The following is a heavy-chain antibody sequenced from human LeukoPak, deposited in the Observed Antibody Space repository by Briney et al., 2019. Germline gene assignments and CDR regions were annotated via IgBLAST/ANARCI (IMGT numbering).Heavy chain of an antibody. CDR2: INPSGGGA. J-gene: IGHJ4*02. D-gene: IGHD6-13*01. V-gene: IGHV1-46*04. CDR3: AREAVAGTGAD. Sequence: ASVKVSCKASGYIFTSYHMLWVRQAPGQGLEWMGIINPSGGGARYAQKLQGRITMTRDTSTSTVYMERSSLRPDDTAVYYCAREAVAGTGADWGQGTLVTVSS. CDR1: GYIFTSYH.